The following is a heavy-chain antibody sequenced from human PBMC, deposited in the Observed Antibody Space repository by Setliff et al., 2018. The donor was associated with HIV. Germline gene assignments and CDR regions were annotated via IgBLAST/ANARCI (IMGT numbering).Heavy chain of an antibody. CDR2: ISKDGSNK. D-gene: IGHD3-10*01. CDR1: GFTFSSYG. Sequence: GGSLRLSCAASGFTFSSYGMHWVRQAPGKGLEWVAVISKDGSNKYYADSVKGRFTISRDNSKNTLYLQMNSRRAEDTAVYYCARSVIGYYYYGMDVWGQGTLVTVSS. CDR3: ARSVIGYYYYGMDV. J-gene: IGHJ6*02. V-gene: IGHV3-30*19.